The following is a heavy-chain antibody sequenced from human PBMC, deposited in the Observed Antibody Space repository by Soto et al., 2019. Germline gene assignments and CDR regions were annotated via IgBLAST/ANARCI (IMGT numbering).Heavy chain of an antibody. Sequence: SLRLSCAASGFTFDDYAMHWVRQAPGKGLEWVSGISWNSGSIGYADSVKGRFTISRDNAKNSLYLQMNSLRAEDTALYYCAKDREGIVYWGQGTLVTVSS. CDR2: ISWNSGSI. V-gene: IGHV3-9*01. CDR1: GFTFDDYA. J-gene: IGHJ4*02. D-gene: IGHD3-22*01. CDR3: AKDREGIVY.